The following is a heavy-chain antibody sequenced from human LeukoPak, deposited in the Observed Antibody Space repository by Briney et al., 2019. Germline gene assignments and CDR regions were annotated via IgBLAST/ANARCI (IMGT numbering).Heavy chain of an antibody. Sequence: SVNLSCKSSAYTFTGDYMHCVRQSPGQGLEERRLSNPNSCSTNYAQNFERRVTMSRDTSISTAYMELSRLISDHTPVYYCARHSGRSSWTDRYNRFDPWGPGTPVTVSS. CDR1: AYTFTGDY. CDR2: SNPNSCST. J-gene: IGHJ5*02. D-gene: IGHD6-6*01. V-gene: IGHV1-2*02. CDR3: ARHSGRSSWTDRYNRFDP.